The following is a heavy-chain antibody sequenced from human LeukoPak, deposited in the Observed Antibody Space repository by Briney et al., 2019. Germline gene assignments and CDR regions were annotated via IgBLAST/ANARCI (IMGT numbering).Heavy chain of an antibody. CDR1: GGSFSGYY. CDR2: IYYSGST. J-gene: IGHJ4*02. V-gene: IGHV4-59*01. CDR3: ARWASIAARRGFDY. Sequence: KPSETLSLTCAVFGGSFSGYYWSWIRQPPGKGLEWIGYIYYSGSTNYNPSLKSRVTISVDTSKNQFSLKLSSVTAADTAVYYCARWASIAARRGFDYWGQGTLVTVSS. D-gene: IGHD6-6*01.